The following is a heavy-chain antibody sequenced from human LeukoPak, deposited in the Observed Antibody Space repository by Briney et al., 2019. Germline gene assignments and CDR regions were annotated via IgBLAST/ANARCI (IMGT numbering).Heavy chain of an antibody. J-gene: IGHJ4*02. CDR1: GYTFTSYY. V-gene: IGHV1-46*01. Sequence: ASVKVSCKASGYTFTSYYMHWVRQAPGQGLEWMGIINPSGGSTSYAQKSQGRVTMTRDTSTSTVYMELSSLRSEDTAVYYCARVSKDSSGWLYYFDYWGQGTLVTVSS. D-gene: IGHD6-19*01. CDR2: INPSGGST. CDR3: ARVSKDSSGWLYYFDY.